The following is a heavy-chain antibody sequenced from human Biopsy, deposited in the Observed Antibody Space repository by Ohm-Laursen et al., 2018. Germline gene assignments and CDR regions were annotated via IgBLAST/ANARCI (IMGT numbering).Heavy chain of an antibody. Sequence: ASVKVSCKASGYTFTNYGISWVRQAPGQGLERMGWVNAYNGNTNYAQKLQGRVTMTTDTSTSTAYMELRSLRSDDTALYYCARDRTPYYDFWSGKSFDNWFDPWGQGTLVTVSS. CDR1: GYTFTNYG. CDR3: ARDRTPYYDFWSGKSFDNWFDP. J-gene: IGHJ5*02. V-gene: IGHV1-18*01. CDR2: VNAYNGNT. D-gene: IGHD3-3*01.